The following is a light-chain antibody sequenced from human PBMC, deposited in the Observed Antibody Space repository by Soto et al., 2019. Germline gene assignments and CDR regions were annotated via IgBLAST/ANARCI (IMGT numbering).Light chain of an antibody. CDR3: QQYNVRPLT. CDR1: QGIRSN. V-gene: IGKV3-15*01. Sequence: EIVMTQSPATLPVSPGERVTLSCRASQGIRSNLAWYQQKRGQPPRLLIYGASTRATGVPARFSGSGSGTEFTLTTGSLQTEDFAVYYCQQYNVRPLTFGGGNKVEIK. CDR2: GAS. J-gene: IGKJ4*01.